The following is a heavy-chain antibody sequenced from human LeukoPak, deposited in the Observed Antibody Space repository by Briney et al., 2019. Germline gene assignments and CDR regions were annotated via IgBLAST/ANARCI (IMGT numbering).Heavy chain of an antibody. CDR1: GFTFSSYA. D-gene: IGHD3-9*01. V-gene: IGHV3-23*01. Sequence: GGSLRLSCAASGFTFSSYAMSWVRQAPGKGVEWVSAMSGSGGSTYYADSVKGRFTISRDNSKNTLYLQMNSLRAEDTAVYYCAKKGYDILTGHFDYWGQGTLVTVSS. CDR2: MSGSGGST. CDR3: AKKGYDILTGHFDY. J-gene: IGHJ4*02.